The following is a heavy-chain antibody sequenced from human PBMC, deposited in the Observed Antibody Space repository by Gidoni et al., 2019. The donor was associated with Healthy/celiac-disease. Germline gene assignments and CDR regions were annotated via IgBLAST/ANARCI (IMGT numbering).Heavy chain of an antibody. D-gene: IGHD1-26*01. Sequence: QLQLQESGPGLVKPSETLSLTCTVSGGSISSSSYYWGWIRQPPGKGLEWFGSIYYSGSTYYNPSLKSRVTISVDTSKNQFSLKLSSVTAADTAVYYCARDGGSYYIDYWGQGTLVTVSS. CDR1: GGSISSSSYY. CDR3: ARDGGSYYIDY. V-gene: IGHV4-39*07. J-gene: IGHJ4*02. CDR2: IYYSGST.